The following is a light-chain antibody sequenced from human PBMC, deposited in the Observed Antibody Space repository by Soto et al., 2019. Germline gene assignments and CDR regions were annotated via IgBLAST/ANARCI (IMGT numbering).Light chain of an antibody. CDR1: SSNIGSNY. Sequence: QSVLTQPPSASGTPGQRVTISCSGSSSNIGSNYVYWYQQLPGTAPKLLIYRNNQRPSGVPDRFSGFKSGTSASLAISELRSEDEADYYCAAWDDSLSGVVFGGGTKLTVL. V-gene: IGLV1-47*01. CDR2: RNN. CDR3: AAWDDSLSGVV. J-gene: IGLJ2*01.